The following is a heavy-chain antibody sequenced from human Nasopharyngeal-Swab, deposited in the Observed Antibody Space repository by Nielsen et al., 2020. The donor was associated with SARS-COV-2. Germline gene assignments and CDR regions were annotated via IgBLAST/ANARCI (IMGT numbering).Heavy chain of an antibody. V-gene: IGHV3-15*01. CDR3: TTGGRWELRPIDY. CDR2: IKSKTDGGTT. CDR1: GFTFSNAW. J-gene: IGHJ4*02. Sequence: GSLKISCAASGFTFSNAWMSWVRQAPGKGLEWVGRIKSKTDGGTTDYAAPVKGRFTISRDDSKNTLYLQMNSLKTEDTAVYYCTTGGRWELRPIDYWGQGTLVTVSS. D-gene: IGHD1-26*01.